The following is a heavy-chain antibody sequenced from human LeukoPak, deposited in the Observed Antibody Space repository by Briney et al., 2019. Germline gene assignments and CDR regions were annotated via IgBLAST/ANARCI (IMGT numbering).Heavy chain of an antibody. J-gene: IGHJ6*02. Sequence: PSETLSLTCTVSGGSISSLYWRWIRQPPGKGLEWIGYIYYSGSTNYNPSLKSRVTISVDTVKNQFSLKLSSVTAADTAVYYCERALGPAAMDYYYGMDVWGQGTTVTVSS. V-gene: IGHV4-59*11. CDR2: IYYSGST. D-gene: IGHD2-2*01. CDR1: GGSISSLY. CDR3: ERALGPAAMDYYYGMDV.